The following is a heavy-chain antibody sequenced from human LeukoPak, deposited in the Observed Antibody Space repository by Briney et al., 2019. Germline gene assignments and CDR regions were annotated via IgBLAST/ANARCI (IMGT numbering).Heavy chain of an antibody. Sequence: GRSLRLSCAASGFTFSSYAMHWVRQAPGKGLXXVAVISYDGSNKYYADSVKGRFTISRDNSKNTLYLQMNSLRAEDTAVYYCARSYYDILTGFVDVWGKGTTVTVSS. J-gene: IGHJ6*04. CDR2: ISYDGSNK. CDR3: ARSYYDILTGFVDV. CDR1: GFTFSSYA. D-gene: IGHD3-9*01. V-gene: IGHV3-30*04.